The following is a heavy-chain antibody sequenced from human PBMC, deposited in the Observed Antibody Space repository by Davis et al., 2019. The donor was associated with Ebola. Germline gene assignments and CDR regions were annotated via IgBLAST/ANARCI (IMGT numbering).Heavy chain of an antibody. J-gene: IGHJ6*02. CDR3: ARVSSRLYSYGFVPYYYGMDV. Sequence: GESLKISCAASGFTVSSNYMSWVRQAPGKGLEWVSVIYSGGSTYYADSVTGRFTISRDNSKNTLYLQMNSLRAEDTAVYYCARVSSRLYSYGFVPYYYGMDVWGQGTTVTVSS. V-gene: IGHV3-66*01. D-gene: IGHD5-18*01. CDR1: GFTVSSNY. CDR2: IYSGGST.